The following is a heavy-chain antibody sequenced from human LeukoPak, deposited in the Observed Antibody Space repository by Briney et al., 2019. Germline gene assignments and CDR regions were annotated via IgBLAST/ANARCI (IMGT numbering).Heavy chain of an antibody. Sequence: PSETLSLTCTVSGGSISSSSYYWGWIRQPPGKGLEWIGSIYYSGSTYYNPSLKSRVTISVDTSKNQFSLKLSSVTAADTAVYYCNVPGLLWFGDRADDAFDIWGQGTMVTVSS. V-gene: IGHV4-39*01. J-gene: IGHJ3*02. D-gene: IGHD3-10*01. CDR3: NVPGLLWFGDRADDAFDI. CDR1: GGSISSSSYY. CDR2: IYYSGST.